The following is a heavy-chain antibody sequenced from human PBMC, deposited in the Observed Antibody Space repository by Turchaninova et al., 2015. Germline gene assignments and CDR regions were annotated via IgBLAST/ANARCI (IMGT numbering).Heavy chain of an antibody. J-gene: IGHJ4*02. CDR1: GFTFSNYW. Sequence: EVQLLESGGGLVQPGGSLRLSCAASGFTFSNYWMTWVRQAPGKGLGLVAKINQYGTVKYYVNSVKGRFTISRDNAENSLYLQMNSLRAEDTAVYYCARIGYSSSCTDYWGQGVLVTVSS. CDR3: ARIGYSSSCTDY. V-gene: IGHV3-7*01. CDR2: INQYGTVK. D-gene: IGHD6-13*01.